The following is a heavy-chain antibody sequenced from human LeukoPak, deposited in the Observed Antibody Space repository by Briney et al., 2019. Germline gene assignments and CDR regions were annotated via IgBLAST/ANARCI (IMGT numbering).Heavy chain of an antibody. Sequence: PSETLSLTCTVSGGSISSYYWSWIRQPPGKGLEWIGYIYYSGSTNYNPSLKSRVTISVDTSKNQFSLKLSSVTAADTAVYYCARGRPGIVGAGESFHYMDVWGKGTTVTVSS. CDR1: GGSISSYY. CDR3: ARGRPGIVGAGESFHYMDV. J-gene: IGHJ6*03. V-gene: IGHV4-59*01. CDR2: IYYSGST. D-gene: IGHD1-26*01.